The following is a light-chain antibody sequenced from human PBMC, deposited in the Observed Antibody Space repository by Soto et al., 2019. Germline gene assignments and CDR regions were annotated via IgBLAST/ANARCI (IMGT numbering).Light chain of an antibody. Sequence: QSVLTQPPSASGTPGQRVTISCSGSISNIGSNFIYWYQQLPGTAPKLLIYRNNERPSGVPDRFSGSKSGTSASLAISGLRSEDEADYHCVAWDDSLSGVVFGGGTKLTVL. V-gene: IGLV1-47*01. CDR3: VAWDDSLSGVV. CDR2: RNN. J-gene: IGLJ2*01. CDR1: ISNIGSNF.